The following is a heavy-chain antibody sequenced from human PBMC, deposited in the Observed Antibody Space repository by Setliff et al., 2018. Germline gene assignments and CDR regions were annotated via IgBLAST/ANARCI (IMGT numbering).Heavy chain of an antibody. Sequence: ASVKVSCKASGGTLSSYGITWVRQAPGQGLEWMGGTIPMFGTTNYARKFQGRVTIITDESTSTAYMQLSSLGSEDTAVYYCVREGVDSRSSTDYRYYMDVWGEGTTVTVSS. D-gene: IGHD3-22*01. CDR2: TIPMFGTT. CDR3: VREGVDSRSSTDYRYYMDV. V-gene: IGHV1-69*05. J-gene: IGHJ6*03. CDR1: GGTLSSYG.